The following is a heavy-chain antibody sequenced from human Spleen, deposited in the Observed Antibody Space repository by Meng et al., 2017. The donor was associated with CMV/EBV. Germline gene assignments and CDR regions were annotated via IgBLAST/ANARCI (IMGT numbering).Heavy chain of an antibody. CDR1: GYTSTSYA. Sequence: ASLEVPLCPSGYTSTSYAINWVRPAPGQGPYWIGWIDPNTGNPTYYQGFTGRFVFSLDTSVSTAYPQINSLRADDTAVYYCARDSPLDGYSLLDYWGQGTLVTVSS. D-gene: IGHD5-24*01. J-gene: IGHJ4*02. CDR2: IDPNTGNP. CDR3: ARDSPLDGYSLLDY. V-gene: IGHV7-4-1*02.